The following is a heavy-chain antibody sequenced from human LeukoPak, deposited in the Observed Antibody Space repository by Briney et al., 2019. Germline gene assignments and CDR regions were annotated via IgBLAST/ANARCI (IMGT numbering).Heavy chain of an antibody. Sequence: ASVKVSCKASGGTFSSYAISWVRQAPGQGLEWMGRIIPILGIANYAQKFQGRVTITADKSTSTAYMELSSLRSEDTAVYYCACLGGCSSQRGMDVWGQGTTVTVSS. CDR3: ACLGGCSSQRGMDV. CDR2: IIPILGIA. V-gene: IGHV1-69*04. J-gene: IGHJ6*02. CDR1: GGTFSSYA. D-gene: IGHD6-19*01.